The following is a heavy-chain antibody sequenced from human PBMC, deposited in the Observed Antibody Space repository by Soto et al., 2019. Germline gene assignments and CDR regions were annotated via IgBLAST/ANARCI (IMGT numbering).Heavy chain of an antibody. CDR1: GFSFTKAW. J-gene: IGHJ5*02. D-gene: IGHD2-21*01. CDR2: IKSRSDGGTV. Sequence: GGSLRLSCTASGFSFTKAWMSWARQAPGKGLEWVARIKSRSDGGTVDYAAPVKGRFTISRDDSKNTLYLQVNGLKTDDTAINFCPTDVGIKIAPFIPSWGQGPLVTFSS. V-gene: IGHV3-15*01. CDR3: PTDVGIKIAPFIPS.